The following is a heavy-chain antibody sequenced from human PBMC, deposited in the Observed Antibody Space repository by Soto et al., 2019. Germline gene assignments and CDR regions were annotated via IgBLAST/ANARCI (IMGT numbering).Heavy chain of an antibody. D-gene: IGHD6-6*01. V-gene: IGHV4-59*02. J-gene: IGHJ3*01. Sequence: SETLSLTCTVSGGSVTNYYWSWIRQPPGKGLEWVGYIYYSGSTNYNPSLKSRVTMSVDTSKNQSSLRLTSVTAADTAVYYCARDPYSSSTDAFDVWGQGTMVTVSS. CDR2: IYYSGST. CDR1: GGSVTNYY. CDR3: ARDPYSSSTDAFDV.